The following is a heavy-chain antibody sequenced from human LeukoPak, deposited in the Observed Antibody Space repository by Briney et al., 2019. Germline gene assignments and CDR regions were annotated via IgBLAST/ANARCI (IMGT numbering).Heavy chain of an antibody. CDR2: IYSGGST. Sequence: PGGSLRLSCAASGFTVSSNYMSWVRQVPGKGLEWVSVIYSGGSTYYADSVKGRFTISRDNSKNTLYLQMNSLRAEDTAVYYCARDYYYDSSGYYYYYMDVWGKGTTVTVSS. CDR1: GFTVSSNY. V-gene: IGHV3-53*01. D-gene: IGHD3-22*01. CDR3: ARDYYYDSSGYYYYYMDV. J-gene: IGHJ6*03.